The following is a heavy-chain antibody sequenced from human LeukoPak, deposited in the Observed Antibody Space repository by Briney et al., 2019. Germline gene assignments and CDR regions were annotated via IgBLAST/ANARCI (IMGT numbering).Heavy chain of an antibody. CDR1: GYTFTSYY. Sequence: GASVKVSCKASGYTFTSYYMHWVRQAPGQGLEWMGLINPTGGSTGYAQKFQGRVTITADKSTSTAYMELSSLRSEDTAIYYCARDNSVGDNAWWFDPWGQGTLVTVSS. D-gene: IGHD1-26*01. V-gene: IGHV1-46*01. J-gene: IGHJ5*02. CDR2: INPTGGST. CDR3: ARDNSVGDNAWWFDP.